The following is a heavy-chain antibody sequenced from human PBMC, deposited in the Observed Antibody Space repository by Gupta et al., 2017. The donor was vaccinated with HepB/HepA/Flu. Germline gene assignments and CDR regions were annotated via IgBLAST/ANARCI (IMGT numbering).Heavy chain of an antibody. CDR1: GFPFDEFA. Sequence: DVQLLESGGGVLQPGGSRRLSCIASGFPFDEFALHLVRQRPGKGLEWVSVISGDGSGTYYADSVKGRFTISRDNSENSLFLQMNSLTIEDTALYYCVRGRYSYDVSGTFDFWGQGTLVTVSS. D-gene: IGHD3-22*01. CDR3: VRGRYSYDVSGTFDF. CDR2: ISGDGSGT. V-gene: IGHV3-43*02. J-gene: IGHJ4*02.